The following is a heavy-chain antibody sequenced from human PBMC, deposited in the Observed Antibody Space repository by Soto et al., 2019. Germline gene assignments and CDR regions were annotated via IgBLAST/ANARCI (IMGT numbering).Heavy chain of an antibody. CDR2: ISSSGSTI. CDR1: GVTFSSHA. J-gene: IGHJ6*03. Sequence: AWGALGLSCAGPGVTFSSHAMGRGRPAPGEGLGGVSDISSSGSTIYYAASVKGRFTISRDNAKNSLYLQMNSLRAEDTAVYYCARVDVMARYYYYYYMDVWGKGTTVTVSS. V-gene: IGHV3-48*04. CDR3: ARVDVMARYYYYYYMDV.